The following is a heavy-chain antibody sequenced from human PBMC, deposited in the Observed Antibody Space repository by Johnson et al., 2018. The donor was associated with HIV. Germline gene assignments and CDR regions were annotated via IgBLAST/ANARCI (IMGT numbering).Heavy chain of an antibody. J-gene: IGHJ3*02. V-gene: IGHV3-30-3*01. CDR1: GFTFSSYA. CDR3: ARSSGYYGTDGVDI. CDR2: ISYDGSNK. Sequence: VQLVESGGGLVKPGGSLRLSCAASGFTFSSYAMHWVRQAPGKGLEWVAVISYDGSNKYYADSVKGRFTISRDNSKNTLYLQMNSLRPEDTAVYSCARSSGYYGTDGVDIWGQGTMVTGSS. D-gene: IGHD3-22*01.